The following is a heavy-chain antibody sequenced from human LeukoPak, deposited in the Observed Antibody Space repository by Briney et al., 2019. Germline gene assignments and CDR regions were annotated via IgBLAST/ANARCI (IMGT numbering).Heavy chain of an antibody. J-gene: IGHJ3*02. Sequence: ASVKVSCKASGYTFTGYYMHWVRQAPGQGLEWMGWINPNSGGTNYAQKFQGWVTMTRDTSISTAYMELSRLRSEDTAVYYCARDKSPYSYGDAFDIWGQGTMVTVSS. V-gene: IGHV1-2*04. CDR1: GYTFTGYY. CDR2: INPNSGGT. D-gene: IGHD5-18*01. CDR3: ARDKSPYSYGDAFDI.